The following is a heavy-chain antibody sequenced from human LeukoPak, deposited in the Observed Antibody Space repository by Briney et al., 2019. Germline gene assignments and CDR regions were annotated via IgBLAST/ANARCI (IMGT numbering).Heavy chain of an antibody. V-gene: IGHV4-59*01. D-gene: IGHD6-19*01. CDR2: VYYSGST. CDR1: GGSISSYY. Sequence: SETLSLTCTVSGGSISSYYWSWIRQPPGKGLEWIGYVYYSGSTNYNPSLKSRVTISVDTSKNQFSLKLSSVTAADTAVYYCARGTGYSSGWTSEYFQHWGQGTLVTVS. CDR3: ARGTGYSSGWTSEYFQH. J-gene: IGHJ1*01.